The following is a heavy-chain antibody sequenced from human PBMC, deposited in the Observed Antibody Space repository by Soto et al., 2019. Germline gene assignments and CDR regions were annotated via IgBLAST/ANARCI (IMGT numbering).Heavy chain of an antibody. J-gene: IGHJ6*02. CDR1: GFSVSSDY. CDR2: IYSGGDT. CDR3: TRAGSDPGNFYISNYYAMDV. V-gene: IGHV3-53*01. Sequence: GGSLRLSCASSGFSVSSDYMSWVRQAPGKGLEWVSLIYSGGDTDYADSVKGRFTISRDISSDTIYLHMTSLRADDTAIYYCTRAGSDPGNFYISNYYAMDVWGRGTTVTVSS. D-gene: IGHD3-10*01.